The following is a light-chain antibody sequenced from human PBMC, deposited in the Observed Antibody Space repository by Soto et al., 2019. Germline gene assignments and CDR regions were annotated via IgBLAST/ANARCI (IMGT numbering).Light chain of an antibody. CDR2: TVT. CDR3: SSYTSSDTLL. V-gene: IGLV2-14*01. CDR1: SSDVGAYNH. J-gene: IGLJ2*01. Sequence: QSVLTQPASVSGSPGQSITISCTGTSSDVGAYNHVSWYQQYAGKAPKLMIYTVTNRPSGVSNRFSGSKSGNTASLTISGLQAEDEADYYCSSYTSSDTLLFGGGTKLTVL.